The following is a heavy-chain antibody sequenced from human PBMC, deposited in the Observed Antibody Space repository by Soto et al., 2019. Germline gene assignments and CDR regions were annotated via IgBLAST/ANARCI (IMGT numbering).Heavy chain of an antibody. J-gene: IGHJ5*02. CDR3: ARMGDFWSGPGELDP. D-gene: IGHD3-3*01. Sequence: SETLSLTCTVSGGSISSSSYYWAWNRQSPGKGLEWIGSVYFNGFTYYNPSLKSRVTISVDTSKNQFSLKLTSVTAADTAVYYCARMGDFWSGPGELDPWGQGTLVTVSS. V-gene: IGHV4-39*01. CDR1: GGSISSSSYY. CDR2: VYFNGFT.